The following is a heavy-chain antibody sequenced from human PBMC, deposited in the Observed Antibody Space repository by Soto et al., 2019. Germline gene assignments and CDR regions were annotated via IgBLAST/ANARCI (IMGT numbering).Heavy chain of an antibody. Sequence: TLSLTCAVSGGSISSGGYSWSWIRQPPGKGLEWIGYIYHSGSTYYNPSLKSRVTISVDRSKNQFSLKLSSVTAADTAVYYCARGVTGTGLDYWGQGTLVTVSS. V-gene: IGHV4-30-2*01. CDR1: GGSISSGGYS. CDR3: ARGVTGTGLDY. CDR2: IYHSGST. D-gene: IGHD1-7*01. J-gene: IGHJ4*02.